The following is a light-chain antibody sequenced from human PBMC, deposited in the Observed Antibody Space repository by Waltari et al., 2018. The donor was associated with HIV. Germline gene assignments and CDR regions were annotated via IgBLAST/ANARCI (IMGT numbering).Light chain of an antibody. J-gene: IGLJ3*02. CDR2: TTN. Sequence: QSVLTQPPSAAGTPGQRVTISCSGSISNIGSNTVNWYQQLPGTAPKLLIYTTNQRPSGVPDRFSGSNSGASASLAISGLHSDDEAYYYCATWDDSLNGPVFGGGTKLTVL. CDR1: ISNIGSNT. V-gene: IGLV1-44*01. CDR3: ATWDDSLNGPV.